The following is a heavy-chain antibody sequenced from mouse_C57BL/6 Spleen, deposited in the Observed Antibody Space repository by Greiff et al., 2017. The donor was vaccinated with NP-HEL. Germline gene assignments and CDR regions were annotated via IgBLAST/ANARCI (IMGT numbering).Heavy chain of an antibody. V-gene: IGHV5-17*01. CDR2: ISSGSSTI. CDR3: ARSVLTTVDYYAMDY. CDR1: GFTFSDYG. D-gene: IGHD1-1*01. Sequence: EVKLMESGGGLVKPGGSLKLSCAASGFTFSDYGMHWVRQAPEKGLEWVAYISSGSSTIYYADTVKGRFTISRDNAKNTLFLQMTSLRSEDTAMYYCARSVLTTVDYYAMDYWGQGTSVTVSS. J-gene: IGHJ4*01.